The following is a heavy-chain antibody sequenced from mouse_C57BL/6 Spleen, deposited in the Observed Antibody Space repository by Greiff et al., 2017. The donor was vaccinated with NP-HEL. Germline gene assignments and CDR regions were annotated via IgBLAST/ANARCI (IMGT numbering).Heavy chain of an antibody. Sequence: EVQVVESGGDLVKPGGSLKLSCAASGFTFSSYGMSWVRQTPDKRLEWVATISSGGSYTYYPDSVKGRFTISRDNAKNTVYLQMSSLKSEDTAMYYCASLGDYWGQGTTLTVSS. CDR2: ISSGGSYT. J-gene: IGHJ2*01. V-gene: IGHV5-6*01. CDR3: ASLGDY. D-gene: IGHD3-1*01. CDR1: GFTFSSYG.